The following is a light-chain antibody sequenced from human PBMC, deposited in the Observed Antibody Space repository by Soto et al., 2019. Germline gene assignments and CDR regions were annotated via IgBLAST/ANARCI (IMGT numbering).Light chain of an antibody. V-gene: IGKV3-15*01. Sequence: EIMMTQSPATLSVSPGERATLPCRASRSVSTRLAWYQQKPGQAPRLLIYDASTRATGIPARFSGSGSGTDFTLTISSLQSEDFAIYYCQHYNNWPPWTFGQGTKVDIK. CDR2: DAS. CDR3: QHYNNWPPWT. CDR1: RSVSTR. J-gene: IGKJ1*01.